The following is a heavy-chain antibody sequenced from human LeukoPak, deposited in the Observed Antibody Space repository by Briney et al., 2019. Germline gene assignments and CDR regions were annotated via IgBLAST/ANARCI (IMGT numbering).Heavy chain of an antibody. J-gene: IGHJ3*01. CDR3: GRDPNGDYVGAFDF. Sequence: GGSLRLSCVGSGFTFNSYAMTWVRQAPGQGLEWVSSIRGSGDGTSYADSVKDRFTMSRDNSKNTLYLQMDSLRAEDTAMYYCGRDPNGDYVGAFDFWGQGTLVTVSS. D-gene: IGHD4-17*01. CDR1: GFTFNSYA. V-gene: IGHV3-23*01. CDR2: IRGSGDGT.